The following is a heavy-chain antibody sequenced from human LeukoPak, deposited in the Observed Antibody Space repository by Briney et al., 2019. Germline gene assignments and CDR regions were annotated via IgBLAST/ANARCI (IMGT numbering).Heavy chain of an antibody. J-gene: IGHJ4*02. D-gene: IGHD4-17*01. V-gene: IGHV3-7*05. CDR2: IKQDGGEK. CDR1: GFTFSTYW. CDR3: ARDTSVTHIFDY. Sequence: PGGSLRLSCAASGFTFSTYWMSWVRQAPGKGLEWVVNIKQDGGEKSYVDSVRGRFTISRDNAKNSLYLQMNSLRAEDTAVYYCARDTSVTHIFDYWGQGTLVTVSS.